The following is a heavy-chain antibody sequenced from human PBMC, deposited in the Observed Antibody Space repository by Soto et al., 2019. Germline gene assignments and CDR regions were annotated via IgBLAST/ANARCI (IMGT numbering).Heavy chain of an antibody. D-gene: IGHD2-15*01. Sequence: SETLSLTCTVSGGSIYRSGYYWGWIRQPPGRGLEWIGNIDYNGVTYSNPSLKSRVTISRDTSKNQFSLKLTSVTAADTALYYCGKVLVGAPGHTASDSWGPGTLLTVST. J-gene: IGHJ4*02. CDR2: IDYNGVT. V-gene: IGHV4-39*01. CDR1: GGSIYRSGYY. CDR3: GKVLVGAPGHTASDS.